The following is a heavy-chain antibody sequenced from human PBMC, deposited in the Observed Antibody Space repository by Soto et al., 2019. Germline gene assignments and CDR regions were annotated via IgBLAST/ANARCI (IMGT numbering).Heavy chain of an antibody. D-gene: IGHD6-19*01. CDR2: ISYDGSNK. CDR1: GFTFRSYG. J-gene: IGHJ3*02. CDR3: AKDHGDSSGWNAFDI. Sequence: QVQLVESGGGVVQPGRSLRLSCAASGFTFRSYGMHWVRQAPGKGLEWVAVISYDGSNKYYADSVKGRFTISRDNSKNTLYLQMNSLRAEDTAVYYCAKDHGDSSGWNAFDIWGQGTMVTVSS. V-gene: IGHV3-30*18.